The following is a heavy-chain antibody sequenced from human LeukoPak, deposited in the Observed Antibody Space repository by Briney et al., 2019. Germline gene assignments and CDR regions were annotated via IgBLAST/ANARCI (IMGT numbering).Heavy chain of an antibody. CDR2: ISSDGRST. Sequence: GGSLRLSCAASGFTFSSYAMHWVRQAPGKGLEYVSAISSDGRSTYYADSVKGRLTISRDNSKNTLYLQMSSLRAEDTAVYYCVKTVIQLSLRGGFDYWGQGTLVTVSS. CDR3: VKTVIQLSLRGGFDY. CDR1: GFTFSSYA. D-gene: IGHD5-18*01. J-gene: IGHJ4*02. V-gene: IGHV3-64D*09.